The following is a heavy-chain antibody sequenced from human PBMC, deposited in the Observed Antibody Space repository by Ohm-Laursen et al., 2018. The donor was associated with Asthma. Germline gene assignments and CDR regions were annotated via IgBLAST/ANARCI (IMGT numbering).Heavy chain of an antibody. Sequence: SLRLSCAASGFPSSRYAIHWVRQAPGKGLEWVAAISNDESSTYHADSVKGRFTMSRDNSKNILYLQMNSLRAEDAALYYCAIYCGSLCSDHDFWGQGALVTVSS. D-gene: IGHD2-21*01. J-gene: IGHJ4*02. CDR2: ISNDESST. CDR3: AIYCGSLCSDHDF. V-gene: IGHV3-30-3*01. CDR1: GFPSSRYA.